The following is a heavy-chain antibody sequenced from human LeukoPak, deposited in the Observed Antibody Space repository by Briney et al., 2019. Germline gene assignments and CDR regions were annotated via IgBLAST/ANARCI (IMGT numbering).Heavy chain of an antibody. CDR1: GVSISGSIW. V-gene: IGHV4-4*02. D-gene: IGHD3-16*02. J-gene: IGHJ1*01. Sequence: PSETLSLTCAVSGVSISGSIWWSWVRQPPGKGLEWIGEIYHDGSTNYNASLQGRATITVDKSKNQFFLKLSSVTAADTAVYFCARSHDYIWGSYRVWGQGTQVAVSS. CDR3: ARSHDYIWGSYRV. CDR2: IYHDGST.